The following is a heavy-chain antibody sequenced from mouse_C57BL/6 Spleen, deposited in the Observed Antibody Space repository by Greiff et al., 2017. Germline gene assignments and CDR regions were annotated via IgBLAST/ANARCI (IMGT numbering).Heavy chain of an antibody. CDR3: ARGDYYDYDGFAY. CDR1: GFTFSDYG. Sequence: EVQLVESGGGLVKPGGSLKLSCAASGFTFSDYGMHWVRQAPEEGLEWVAYISSGSSTIYYADTVKGRFTISRDNAKNTLFLQMTSLRAEDTAMYYGARGDYYDYDGFAYWGQGTLVTVSA. CDR2: ISSGSSTI. V-gene: IGHV5-17*01. J-gene: IGHJ3*01. D-gene: IGHD2-4*01.